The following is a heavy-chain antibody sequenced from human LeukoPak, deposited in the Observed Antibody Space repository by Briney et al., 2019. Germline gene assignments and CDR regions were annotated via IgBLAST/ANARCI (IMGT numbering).Heavy chain of an antibody. Sequence: QPGRSLRLSCAASGFTFSSYAMHWVRQAPGKGLEWVAVISYDGSNKYYADSVKGRFTISRDNSKNTLYLQMNSLRAEDTAVYYCARDRVSYYDFWSGHSDAFDIWGQGTMVTVSS. CDR1: GFTFSSYA. CDR2: ISYDGSNK. J-gene: IGHJ3*02. CDR3: ARDRVSYYDFWSGHSDAFDI. D-gene: IGHD3-3*01. V-gene: IGHV3-30-3*01.